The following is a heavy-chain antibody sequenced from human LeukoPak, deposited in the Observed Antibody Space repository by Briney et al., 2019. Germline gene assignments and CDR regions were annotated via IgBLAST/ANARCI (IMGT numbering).Heavy chain of an antibody. J-gene: IGHJ4*02. V-gene: IGHV3-53*01. Sequence: GGSLLLSCAASGFPVSSNYMSWARQAPGKGLEWVSVIYSGGSKYYADSVKGRFPISRDNSKNTLYLQMHILRAEDTAVYYCARGPAGTRPLEDGLDYWGQGTLVTVSS. D-gene: IGHD5-24*01. CDR1: GFPVSSNY. CDR3: ARGPAGTRPLEDGLDY. CDR2: IYSGGSK.